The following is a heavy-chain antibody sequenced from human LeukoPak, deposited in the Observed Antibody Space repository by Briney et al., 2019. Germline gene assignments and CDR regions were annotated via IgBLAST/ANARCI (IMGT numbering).Heavy chain of an antibody. V-gene: IGHV4-38-2*02. CDR3: ASPIAVAGKTDY. CDR2: IYHSGST. CDR1: AYSISSGYY. D-gene: IGHD6-19*01. Sequence: SETLSLTCTVSAYSISSGYYWGWIRQPPGKGLEWIASIYHSGSTYYNPSLKSRVTISVDTSKNQFSLKLSSVTAADTAVYYCASPIAVAGKTDYWGQGTLVTVSS. J-gene: IGHJ4*02.